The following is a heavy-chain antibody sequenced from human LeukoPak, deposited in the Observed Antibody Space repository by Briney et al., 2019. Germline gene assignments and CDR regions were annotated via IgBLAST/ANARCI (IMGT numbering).Heavy chain of an antibody. Sequence: ASVKVSCKVSGYTLTELPMHWVRQAPGKGLEWMGGFDPEDGEIMYAQKFQGRVTLTEDSSTDTAYMELSSLRSEDTAVYYCAILYPENTGPLDYWGQGSLVTVSS. CDR3: AILYPENTGPLDY. D-gene: IGHD2-8*02. CDR1: GYTLTELP. V-gene: IGHV1-24*01. J-gene: IGHJ4*02. CDR2: FDPEDGEI.